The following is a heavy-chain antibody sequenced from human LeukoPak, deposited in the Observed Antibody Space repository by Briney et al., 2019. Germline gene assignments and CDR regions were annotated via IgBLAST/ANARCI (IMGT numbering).Heavy chain of an antibody. J-gene: IGHJ4*02. CDR2: FYNSGSS. CDR3: TRGAGWLIDY. V-gene: IGHV4-59*01. CDR1: GGSISDYY. D-gene: IGHD3-16*01. Sequence: SETLSLTCTVSGGSISDYYRGWIRQPPGKGLEWIGYFYNSGSSTYDPSLKSRVTISVDTSKEQFSLKVNSVTAADTAVYYCTRGAGWLIDYWGQGILVTVSS.